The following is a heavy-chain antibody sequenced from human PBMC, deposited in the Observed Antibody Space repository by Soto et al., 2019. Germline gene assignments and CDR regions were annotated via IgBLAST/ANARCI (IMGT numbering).Heavy chain of an antibody. CDR3: AKVIRENSGSYPATYYYYGMDV. CDR1: GFTFSSYA. J-gene: IGHJ6*02. CDR2: ISGSGGST. D-gene: IGHD1-26*01. V-gene: IGHV3-23*01. Sequence: GSLRLSCAASGFTFSSYAMSWVRQAPGKGLEWVSAISGSGGSTYYADSVKGRFTISRDNSKNTLYLQMNSLRAEDTAVYYCAKVIRENSGSYPATYYYYGMDVWGQGTTVTVS.